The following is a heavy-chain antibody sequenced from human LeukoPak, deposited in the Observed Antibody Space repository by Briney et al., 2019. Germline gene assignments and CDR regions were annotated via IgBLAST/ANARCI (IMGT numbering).Heavy chain of an antibody. CDR2: IDWDDDK. CDR3: ARYSGSYRRAYYFDY. J-gene: IGHJ4*02. Sequence: ESGPALVKPTQTLTLTCTFSGFSLSTSGMCVSWMRQPPGKALEWLARIDWDDDKYYSTSLKTRLTISKDTSKNQVVLTMTNMDPVDTATYYCARYSGSYRRAYYFDYWGQGTLVTVSS. D-gene: IGHD1-26*01. CDR1: GFSLSTSGMC. V-gene: IGHV2-70*11.